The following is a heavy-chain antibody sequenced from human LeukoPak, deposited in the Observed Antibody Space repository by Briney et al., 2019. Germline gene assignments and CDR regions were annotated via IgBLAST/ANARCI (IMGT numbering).Heavy chain of an antibody. V-gene: IGHV3-53*05. CDR1: GFTVSSKY. D-gene: IGHD2-2*01. J-gene: IGHJ4*02. Sequence: QSGGSLRLSCAASGFTVSSKYMSWVRQAPGKGLEWVSVIYSDGTTYYADSVKGRFTISRDNSKNTLYLQMNSLRAEDTAVYYCAKERSKRTSCYDFDYWGQGTLVTVSS. CDR3: AKERSKRTSCYDFDY. CDR2: IYSDGTT.